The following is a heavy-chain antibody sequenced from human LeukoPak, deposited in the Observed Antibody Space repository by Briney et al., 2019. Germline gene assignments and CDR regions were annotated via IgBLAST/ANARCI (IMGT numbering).Heavy chain of an antibody. Sequence: SETLSLTCSVSGGSIRSSNSFWGWIRQPPGERLEWIATIYYKWNTYYNPSLQSRVTISVDTSTNQFSLKLNSVIAADTAVYYCARATAAPSSYFFDHWGQGTLVTVSS. D-gene: IGHD6-25*01. V-gene: IGHV4-39*07. CDR3: ARATAAPSSYFFDH. CDR2: IYYKWNT. CDR1: GGSIRSSNSF. J-gene: IGHJ4*02.